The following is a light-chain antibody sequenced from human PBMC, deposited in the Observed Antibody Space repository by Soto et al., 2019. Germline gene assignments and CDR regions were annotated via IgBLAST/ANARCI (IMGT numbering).Light chain of an antibody. CDR1: QRISTY. Sequence: DIQMTQSPSSLSSSVGYVVTITCRSSQRISTYLNWYQQKPGKAPKLLIYAASSLQSGVPSKFSGSGSATDFTLTISNLQPEDFETYYCLQSYIAPLTFGGGTKVDIK. CDR3: LQSYIAPLT. J-gene: IGKJ4*01. CDR2: AAS. V-gene: IGKV1-39*01.